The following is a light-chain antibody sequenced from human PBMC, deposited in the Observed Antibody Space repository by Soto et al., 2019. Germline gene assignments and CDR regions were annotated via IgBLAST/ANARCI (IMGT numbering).Light chain of an antibody. J-gene: IGKJ1*01. V-gene: IGKV3-11*01. Sequence: EIVMTQSPATLSVSPGERATLSCRASQSVSSNLAWYQQKPGQAPRLLIYEASSRATGIPARFSGGGSGTVFTLTISRLEPEDFAVYYCQQRSNWPWTFGQGTKVDI. CDR3: QQRSNWPWT. CDR1: QSVSSN. CDR2: EAS.